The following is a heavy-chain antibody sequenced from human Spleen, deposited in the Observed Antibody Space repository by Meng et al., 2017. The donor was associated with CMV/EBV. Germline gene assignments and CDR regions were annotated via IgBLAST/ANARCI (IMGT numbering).Heavy chain of an antibody. J-gene: IGHJ4*02. CDR2: ISSSSSYI. Sequence: SGFNFSPYSMNWVRQAPGKGLEWVSSISSSSSYISYADSVKGRFTISRDNAKNSRYLQMNSLRAEDTAVYYCARPGYSGSYWYYFDYWGQGTLVTVSS. V-gene: IGHV3-21*01. D-gene: IGHD1-26*01. CDR3: ARPGYSGSYWYYFDY. CDR1: GFNFSPYS.